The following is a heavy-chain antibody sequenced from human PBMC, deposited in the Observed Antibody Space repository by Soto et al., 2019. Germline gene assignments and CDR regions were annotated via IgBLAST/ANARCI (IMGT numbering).Heavy chain of an antibody. CDR3: ARRGGNFYGMDV. D-gene: IGHD3-16*01. V-gene: IGHV5-51*01. CDR1: GYTFTNYW. Sequence: GASLQRSCKGPGYTFTNYWIASVRQMPGKGLEFMGIIYPYDSDTRYSPSFQGQVTMSADKSISTAYLQWSSLKASDTAMYYCARRGGNFYGMDVWGQGTTVTVSS. J-gene: IGHJ6*02. CDR2: IYPYDSDT.